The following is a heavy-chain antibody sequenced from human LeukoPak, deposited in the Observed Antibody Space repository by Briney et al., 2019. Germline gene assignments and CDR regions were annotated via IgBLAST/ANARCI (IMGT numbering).Heavy chain of an antibody. CDR1: GYTFTSYD. V-gene: IGHV1-8*01. D-gene: IGHD4-17*01. Sequence: ASVKVSCKASGYTFTSYDINWVRQATGQGLEWMGWMNPNSGNTGYAQKLQGRVTMTTDTSTSTAYMELRSLRSDDTAVYYCAKIPEDYGDYAAYWGQGTLVTVSS. J-gene: IGHJ4*02. CDR2: MNPNSGNT. CDR3: AKIPEDYGDYAAY.